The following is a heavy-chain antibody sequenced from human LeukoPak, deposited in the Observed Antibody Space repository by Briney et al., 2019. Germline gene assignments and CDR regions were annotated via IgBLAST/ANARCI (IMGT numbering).Heavy chain of an antibody. J-gene: IGHJ6*03. V-gene: IGHV3-23*01. CDR3: AKNGDRGAFCSGGTCYPYYYYYMDV. D-gene: IGHD2-15*01. CDR1: GFTFSTYA. CDR2: ISRSGDST. Sequence: GGSLRLSCAASGFTFSTYAMSWVRQAPGKGLEWVSAISRSGDSTYYRDSVKGRFTISRDNSKTTLYLQMNSLRADDTAVYYCAKNGDRGAFCSGGTCYPYYYYYMDVWGKGTTVTISS.